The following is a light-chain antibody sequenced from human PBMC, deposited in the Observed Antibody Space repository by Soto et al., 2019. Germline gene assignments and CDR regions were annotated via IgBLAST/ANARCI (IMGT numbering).Light chain of an antibody. J-gene: IGKJ1*01. V-gene: IGKV3-20*01. CDR3: HHYPIYQAWR. Sequence: EIVLTQSPGTLSLYPGERATLSCRAIQSVSSSYLAWYQQKPGQAPRLLIYGASSRATGIPDRFSGSGSGTDFTLTISRLEPEDVAIYYWHHYPIYQAWRFGEGTKVDIK. CDR2: GAS. CDR1: QSVSSSY.